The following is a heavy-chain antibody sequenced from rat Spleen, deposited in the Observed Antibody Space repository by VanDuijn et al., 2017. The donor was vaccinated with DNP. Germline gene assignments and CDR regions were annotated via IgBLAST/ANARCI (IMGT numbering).Heavy chain of an antibody. J-gene: IGHJ2*01. Sequence: EVQLVESGGGLVQPGRSLKLSCVASGFTFNNYWMTWIRQAPGKGLEWVASITNTGGSTYYPDSVKGRFTISRDNAKSTLYLQMNSLRSEDTATYYCTREGIIRGEGHYFDYWGQGVMVTVSS. CDR1: GFTFNNYW. D-gene: IGHD4-3*01. CDR3: TREGIIRGEGHYFDY. CDR2: ITNTGGST. V-gene: IGHV5-31*01.